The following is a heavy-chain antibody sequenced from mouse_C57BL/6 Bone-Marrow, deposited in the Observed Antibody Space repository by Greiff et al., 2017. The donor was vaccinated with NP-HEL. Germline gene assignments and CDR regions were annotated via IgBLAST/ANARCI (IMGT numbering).Heavy chain of an antibody. D-gene: IGHD1-1*01. J-gene: IGHJ1*03. CDR3: ARQNGSSYLWYFDV. V-gene: IGHV5-6*01. CDR1: GFTFSSYG. Sequence: EVQRVESGGDLVKPGGSLKLSCAASGFTFSSYGMSWVRQTPDKRLEWVATISSGGSYTYYPDSVKGRFTISRDNAKNTLYLQMSSLKSEDTAMYYCARQNGSSYLWYFDVWGTGTTVTVSS. CDR2: ISSGGSYT.